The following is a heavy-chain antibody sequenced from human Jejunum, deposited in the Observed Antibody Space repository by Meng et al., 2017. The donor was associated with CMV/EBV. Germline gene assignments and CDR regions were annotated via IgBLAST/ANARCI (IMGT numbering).Heavy chain of an antibody. CDR2: ISSRSERT. CDR3: ASNLGQWLDWFDP. V-gene: IGHV3-48*03. D-gene: IGHD6-19*01. J-gene: IGHJ5*02. Sequence: SGFTFSKCKMSWVRHAPRKGLEWLSYISSRSERTYYAESVKGRFTTSRDNGRNLLYLDMNSLRAEDTALYYCASNLGQWLDWFDPWGQGTLVTVSS. CDR1: GFTFSKCK.